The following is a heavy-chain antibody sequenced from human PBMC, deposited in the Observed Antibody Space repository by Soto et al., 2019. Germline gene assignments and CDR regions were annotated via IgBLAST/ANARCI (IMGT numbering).Heavy chain of an antibody. D-gene: IGHD6-19*01. CDR1: GYTFTSYG. CDR2: INPYNGDT. V-gene: IGHV1-18*01. J-gene: IGHJ5*02. Sequence: QVQLVQSGAEVKKPGASVRVSCKTSGYTFTSYGISWVRQAPGQGLEWMGWINPYNGDTVYAPNLQNXVTVTTDTSTSTAYMEVGRLRSDDTAVYYCARDCAQCPLDLWGQGTLVTVSS. CDR3: ARDCAQCPLDL.